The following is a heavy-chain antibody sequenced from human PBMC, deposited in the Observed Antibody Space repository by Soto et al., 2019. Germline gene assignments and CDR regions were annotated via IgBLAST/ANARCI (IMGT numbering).Heavy chain of an antibody. D-gene: IGHD1-26*01. CDR2: IGASGAGT. V-gene: IGHV3-23*01. Sequence: PGGSLRLSCAGSGFTFSNYAMSWVRQAPGTGLEWVSGIGASGAGTYYADSVKGRFTISRDNSKNTLHLQMNSLRAEDTAVYYCELRKTGRYFDYWGQGTLVTVSS. CDR3: ELRKTGRYFDY. CDR1: GFTFSNYA. J-gene: IGHJ4*02.